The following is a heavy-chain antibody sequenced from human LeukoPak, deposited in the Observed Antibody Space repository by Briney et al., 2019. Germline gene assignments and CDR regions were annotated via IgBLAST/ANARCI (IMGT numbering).Heavy chain of an antibody. CDR3: ARRIAAAAAPYYFDY. CDR2: INSDGSST. Sequence: PGGSLRLSCAASGFTFSSYSMNWVRHAPGKGLLWVSRINSDGSSTSYADSVKGRFTISRDNAKNTLYLQMNSLRAEDTAVYYCARRIAAAAAPYYFDYWGQGTLVTVSS. V-gene: IGHV3-74*01. D-gene: IGHD6-13*01. CDR1: GFTFSSYS. J-gene: IGHJ4*02.